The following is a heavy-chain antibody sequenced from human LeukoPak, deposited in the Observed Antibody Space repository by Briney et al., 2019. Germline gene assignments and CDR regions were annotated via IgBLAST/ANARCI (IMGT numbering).Heavy chain of an antibody. Sequence: SGGSLRLSCAVSGFTFSSYGMHWVRQAPGKGLEWVAVISYDGSNKYYADSVKGRFTVSRDNSKNMLYLQMNSLRAEDTAVYSCAKDQGAAYDYVLGHDHWGQGTLVTVSS. V-gene: IGHV3-30*18. CDR1: GFTFSSYG. J-gene: IGHJ4*02. D-gene: IGHD3-16*01. CDR3: AKDQGAAYDYVLGHDH. CDR2: ISYDGSNK.